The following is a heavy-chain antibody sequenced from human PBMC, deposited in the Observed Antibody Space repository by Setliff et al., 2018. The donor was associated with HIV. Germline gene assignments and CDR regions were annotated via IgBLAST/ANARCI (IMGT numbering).Heavy chain of an antibody. V-gene: IGHV3-7*01. J-gene: IGHJ4*02. CDR3: VQMALGGTHFR. CDR1: GFTFSDYG. Sequence: GESLKISCAASGFTFSDYGMHWVRQAPGKGLEWVASVTPDGGDKYYANSMRGRFTISRDNGKNAVYLQMNSLRVEDTAIYYCVQMALGGTHFRWGRGTLVTVSS. D-gene: IGHD3-16*01. CDR2: VTPDGGDK.